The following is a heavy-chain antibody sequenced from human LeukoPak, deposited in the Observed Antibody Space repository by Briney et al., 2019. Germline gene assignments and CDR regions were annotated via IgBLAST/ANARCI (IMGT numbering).Heavy chain of an antibody. J-gene: IGHJ4*02. D-gene: IGHD6-6*01. Sequence: AESLQISSKASGYSFISYWIGWGRQMPGKRLEGLVIIYPGDCDTRYSPSFQGQATISADKSISTAYLQWSSLRASDTAMYYCARRIGSSSAGFIDYWGQGTLVTVSS. CDR1: GYSFISYW. CDR2: IYPGDCDT. CDR3: ARRIGSSSAGFIDY. V-gene: IGHV5-51*01.